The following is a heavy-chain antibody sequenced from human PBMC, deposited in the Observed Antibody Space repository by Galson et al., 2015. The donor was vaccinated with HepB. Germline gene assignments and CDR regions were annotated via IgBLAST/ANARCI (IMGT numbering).Heavy chain of an antibody. D-gene: IGHD3-16*01. J-gene: IGHJ5*02. CDR3: ASQVGGNRRWFDV. CDR1: GITFSNYA. CDR2: ISDSGDAT. Sequence: SLRLSCAASGITFSNYAMNWVRQGPGKGLHWVSSISDSGDATHYADSVKGRFSISRDNSRNTVYLQMNGLRAEDTATYFCASQVGGNRRWFDVWGQGTLVTVSS. V-gene: IGHV3-23*01.